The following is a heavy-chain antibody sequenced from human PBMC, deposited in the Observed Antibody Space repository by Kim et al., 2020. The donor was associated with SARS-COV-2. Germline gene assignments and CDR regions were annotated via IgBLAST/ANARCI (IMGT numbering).Heavy chain of an antibody. CDR3: TTEMAVGGTIVGSDH. V-gene: IGHV3-15*01. J-gene: IGHJ4*02. D-gene: IGHD6-13*01. CDR1: GFTFSNAW. CDR2: IKSKSDGGTV. Sequence: GGSLRLSCAASGFTFSNAWMSWVRQAPGKGLEWVGRIKSKSDGGTVDYAASVKGRFTMSRDDSKNTLYLQMNSLKTEDTALYYCTTEMAVGGTIVGSDHWGQGTLVTVSS.